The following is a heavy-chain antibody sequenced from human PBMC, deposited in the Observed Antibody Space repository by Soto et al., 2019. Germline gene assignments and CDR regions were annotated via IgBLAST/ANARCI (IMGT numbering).Heavy chain of an antibody. Sequence: PGGSLRLSCAASGFTFSSYSMNWVRQAPGKGLEWVSSISSSSSYIYYADSVKGRFSISGENAKNSLYLQMNSLRAEDTAVYYCARDSGADYSNIYYYYYYYYMDVWGKGTTVTVSS. V-gene: IGHV3-21*01. CDR1: GFTFSSYS. D-gene: IGHD4-4*01. J-gene: IGHJ6*03. CDR2: ISSSSSYI. CDR3: ARDSGADYSNIYYYYYYYYMDV.